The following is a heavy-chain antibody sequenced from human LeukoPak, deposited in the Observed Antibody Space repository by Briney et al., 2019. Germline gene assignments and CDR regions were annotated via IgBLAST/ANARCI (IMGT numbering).Heavy chain of an antibody. CDR1: GFTFSNYA. D-gene: IGHD2-15*01. Sequence: GGSLRLSCAASGFTFSNYAIHWVRQAPGKGLEYVSAISDSGGSTYYADSVKGRFTISRDNSKNTLYLQISSLRAEDTAVYFCVRGYSFGPYGMDVWGQGTTVTVSS. J-gene: IGHJ6*02. V-gene: IGHV3-64D*09. CDR2: ISDSGGST. CDR3: VRGYSFGPYGMDV.